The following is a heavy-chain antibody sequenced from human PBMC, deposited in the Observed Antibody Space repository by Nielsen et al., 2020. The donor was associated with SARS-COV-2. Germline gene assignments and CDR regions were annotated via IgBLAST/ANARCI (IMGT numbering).Heavy chain of an antibody. CDR1: GFTFDDYA. D-gene: IGHD6-13*01. V-gene: IGHV3-9*01. CDR2: ISWNSGSI. J-gene: IGHJ4*02. CDR3: AYRAAGVHY. Sequence: SLKISCAASGFTFDDYAMHWVRQAPGKGLEWVSGISWNSGSIGYADSVKGRFTISRDNAKNSLYLQMNSLRAEDTAVYYCAYRAAGVHYWGQGTLVTVSS.